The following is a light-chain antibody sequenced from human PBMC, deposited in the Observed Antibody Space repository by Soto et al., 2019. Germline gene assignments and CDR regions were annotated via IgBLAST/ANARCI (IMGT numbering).Light chain of an antibody. J-gene: IGKJ3*01. CDR2: DAS. Sequence: AIQLTQSPSSLSASVGDRVIIACRASQGISSALAWYQQIPGKPPKLLIYDASNLQSGVPSRFSGSGSGTDFPLTISSLQPEDFATYYCQQSSNYPITFGPGTKVDVK. CDR1: QGISSA. CDR3: QQSSNYPIT. V-gene: IGKV1D-13*01.